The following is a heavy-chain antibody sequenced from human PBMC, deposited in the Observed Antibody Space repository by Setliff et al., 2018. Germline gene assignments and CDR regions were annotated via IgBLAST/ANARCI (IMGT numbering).Heavy chain of an antibody. J-gene: IGHJ4*02. V-gene: IGHV3-21*01. CDR3: ARGVENYGTLKY. CDR2: ISRSSTYI. D-gene: IGHD1-7*01. CDR1: GFTFSTHS. Sequence: PEGSLRLSCAASGFTFSTHSMNWVRQAPGKGLEWVSSISRSSTYIYYADSMKGRFTISRDNAKNSLYLQMNSLRAEDTAVYYCARGVENYGTLKYWGQGTLVTVSS.